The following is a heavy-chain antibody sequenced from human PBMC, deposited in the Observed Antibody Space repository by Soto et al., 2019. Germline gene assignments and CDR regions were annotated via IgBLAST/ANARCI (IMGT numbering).Heavy chain of an antibody. CDR1: GYTFTSYY. CDR3: ARDVAAAGTIYYYYGMDV. CDR2: INPSGGST. Sequence: ASVKVSCKASGYTFTSYYMHWVRQAPGQGLEWMGIINPSGGSTSYAQKFQGRVTMTRDTSTSTVYMELSSLRSEDTAVYYCARDVAAAGTIYYYYGMDVWGQGTTVTVSS. D-gene: IGHD6-13*01. V-gene: IGHV1-46*01. J-gene: IGHJ6*02.